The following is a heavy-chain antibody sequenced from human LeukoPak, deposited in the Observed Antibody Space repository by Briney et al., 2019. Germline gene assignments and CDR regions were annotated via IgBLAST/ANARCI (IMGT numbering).Heavy chain of an antibody. J-gene: IGHJ4*02. CDR2: INHSGST. CDR1: GGSFSGYY. CDR3: AREGGYSSGWPFDY. Sequence: SETLSLTCAVYGGSFSGYYWSWIRQPPGKGLEWIGEINHSGSTNYNPSLKSRVTMSVDTSKNQFSLKLSSVTAADTAVYYCAREGGYSSGWPFDYWGQGTLVTVSS. D-gene: IGHD6-19*01. V-gene: IGHV4-34*01.